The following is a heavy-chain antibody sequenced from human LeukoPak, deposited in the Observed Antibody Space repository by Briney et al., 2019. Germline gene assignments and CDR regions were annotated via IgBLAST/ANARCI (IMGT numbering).Heavy chain of an antibody. V-gene: IGHV4-59*01. J-gene: IGHJ3*02. D-gene: IGHD3-3*01. CDR1: GGSISSYY. CDR2: IYYSGST. Sequence: SETLSLTCTVSGGSISSYYWSWIRQPPGKGLEWIGYIYYSGSTNYNPPLKSRVTISVGTSKNQFSLKLSSVTAADTAVYYCARYYDLWSGYYAFDIWGQGTMVTVSS. CDR3: ARYYDLWSGYYAFDI.